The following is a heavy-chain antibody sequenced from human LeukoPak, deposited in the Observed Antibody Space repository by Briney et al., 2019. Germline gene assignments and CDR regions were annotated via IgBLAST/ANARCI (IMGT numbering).Heavy chain of an antibody. Sequence: GASVKGSCKASGYTFTGYYMHWVRQAPGQGLEWMGWINPNSGDTNYAEKFQGRVTMTRDTSISTAYMDLRRLRSDDTAVYYCARDYSSSSGYFDYWGQGTLVTVSS. CDR2: INPNSGDT. CDR3: ARDYSSSSGYFDY. J-gene: IGHJ4*02. D-gene: IGHD6-6*01. CDR1: GYTFTGYY. V-gene: IGHV1-2*02.